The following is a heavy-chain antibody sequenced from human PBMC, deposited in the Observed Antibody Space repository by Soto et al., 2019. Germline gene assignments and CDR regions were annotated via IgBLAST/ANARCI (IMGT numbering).Heavy chain of an antibody. CDR1: GFTFSSYA. J-gene: IGHJ5*02. CDR3: AKDLDNWNYFPFDP. Sequence: PGESLKISCAASGFTFSSYAMSWVRQAPGKGLEWVSAISGSGGSTYYADSVKGRFTISRDNSKNTLYLQMNSLRAEDTAVYYCAKDLDNWNYFPFDPWGQGTLVTVSS. CDR2: ISGSGGST. D-gene: IGHD1-7*01. V-gene: IGHV3-23*01.